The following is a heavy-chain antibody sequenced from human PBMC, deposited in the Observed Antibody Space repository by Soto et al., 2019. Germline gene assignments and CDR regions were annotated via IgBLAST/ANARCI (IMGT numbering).Heavy chain of an antibody. Sequence: LSXSGTFSGGSMSEYFWSWIRQSPGKGLEWIGYVYYLGSTDYNPSLKSRVTISVDTSKRQFSLKLSSVTVADTAVYYCARDGYDGSGSPYPAYWGPGAQVTVSS. CDR2: VYYLGST. CDR3: ARDGYDGSGSPYPAY. V-gene: IGHV4-59*01. D-gene: IGHD3-10*01. J-gene: IGHJ4*02. CDR1: GGSMSEYF.